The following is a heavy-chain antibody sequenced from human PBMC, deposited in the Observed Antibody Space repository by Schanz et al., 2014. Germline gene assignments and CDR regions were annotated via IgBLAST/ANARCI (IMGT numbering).Heavy chain of an antibody. CDR3: ARDAADFYDILTEEDY. J-gene: IGHJ4*02. CDR1: GYTFTTYA. V-gene: IGHV1-18*01. Sequence: QIQLVQSGPEVKKPGASVKVSCKASGYTFTTYAMSWVRQAPGQGLEWVGWISVYTGNTKYGQKFQGRVTMTTDTSTSTAYMELRSLRSDDTAVYYCARDAADFYDILTEEDYWGQGTLVTVSS. D-gene: IGHD3-9*01. CDR2: ISVYTGNT.